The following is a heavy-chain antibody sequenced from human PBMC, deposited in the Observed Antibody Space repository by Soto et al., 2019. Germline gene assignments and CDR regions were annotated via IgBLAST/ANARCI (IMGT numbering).Heavy chain of an antibody. Sequence: QITLKESGPTLVKPTQILTLTCTFSGFSLSTRGVGVGWIRQPPGKALEWLALVYWDDDIWYSPSLKSRLTINKDTSKNQVVVTMTNMDPVDPATYYCAHRPYGYKYYFNYWGQGPLVTVSS. CDR1: GFSLSTRGVG. CDR3: AHRPYGYKYYFNY. CDR2: VYWDDDI. J-gene: IGHJ4*02. V-gene: IGHV2-5*02. D-gene: IGHD5-18*01.